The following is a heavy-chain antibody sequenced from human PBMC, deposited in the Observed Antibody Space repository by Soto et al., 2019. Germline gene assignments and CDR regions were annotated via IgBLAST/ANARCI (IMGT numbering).Heavy chain of an antibody. Sequence: QITLQEAGPTLVKPTQTLTLICTFSGFSLTTSAVAVGWNRKPPGRALEWLAIVYGSDDKFYSPSLRTRLTITKDNSKHQVVLTLTDMDPVDTGTYFCVRRYDPYYFDYWGQGTLVTVSS. V-gene: IGHV2-5*04. CDR2: VYGSDDK. J-gene: IGHJ4*02. CDR3: VRRYDPYYFDY. CDR1: GFSLTTSAVA. D-gene: IGHD1-1*01.